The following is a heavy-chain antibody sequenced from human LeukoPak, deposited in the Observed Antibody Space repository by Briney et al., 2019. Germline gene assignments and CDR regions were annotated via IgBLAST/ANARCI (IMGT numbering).Heavy chain of an antibody. J-gene: IGHJ4*02. CDR3: ARQIASAGTAGFDF. V-gene: IGHV4-4*07. Sequence: SETLSLTCTVSGGSISSYYWSWIRQPAGKGLEWIGRIYSTGSTNYNPSLKSRVTMSVDTSKNLFSLRLRSVTAADTAVYYCARQIASAGTAGFDFWGQGALVTVSS. CDR1: GGSISSYY. CDR2: IYSTGST. D-gene: IGHD6-13*01.